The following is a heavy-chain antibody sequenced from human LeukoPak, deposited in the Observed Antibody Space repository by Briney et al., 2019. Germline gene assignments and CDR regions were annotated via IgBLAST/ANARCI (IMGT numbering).Heavy chain of an antibody. J-gene: IGHJ4*02. CDR3: ARHRLWYGSGSYYYYFDY. Sequence: PGGSLRLSCAASGFTFSSYNMNWVRQAPGKGLEWIGEINHSGSTNYNPSLKSRATISVDTSKNQFSLKLSSVTAADTAVYYCARHRLWYGSGSYYYYFDYWGQGTLVTVSS. D-gene: IGHD3-10*01. CDR1: GFTFSSYN. V-gene: IGHV4-34*01. CDR2: INHSGST.